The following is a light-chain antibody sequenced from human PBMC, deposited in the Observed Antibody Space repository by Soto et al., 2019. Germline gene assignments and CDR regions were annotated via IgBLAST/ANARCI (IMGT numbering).Light chain of an antibody. CDR2: NSS. CDR3: QQYNNWPSLT. Sequence: EIVLTQSPGTLSLSPGERATLSCRASQSVRSNYLAWYQQKPGQAPRLLIYNSSTRATGIPARFSGSGSGTEFTLTISSLQSEDFAVYYCQQYNNWPSLTFGGGTKVEIK. J-gene: IGKJ4*01. V-gene: IGKV3D-15*01. CDR1: QSVRSN.